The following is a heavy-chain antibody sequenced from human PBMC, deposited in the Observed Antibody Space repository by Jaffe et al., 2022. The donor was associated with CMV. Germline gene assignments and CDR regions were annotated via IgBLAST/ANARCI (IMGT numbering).Heavy chain of an antibody. CDR1: GYTFTSYA. V-gene: IGHV1-3*01. CDR3: ARVGREGLVSIDY. Sequence: QVQLVQSGAEVKKPGASVKVSCKASGYTFTSYAMHWVRQAPGQRLEWMGWINAGNGNTKYSQKFQGRVTITRDTSASTAYMELSSLRSEDTAVYYCARVGREGLVSIDYWGQGTLVTVSS. D-gene: IGHD6-19*01. CDR2: INAGNGNT. J-gene: IGHJ4*02.